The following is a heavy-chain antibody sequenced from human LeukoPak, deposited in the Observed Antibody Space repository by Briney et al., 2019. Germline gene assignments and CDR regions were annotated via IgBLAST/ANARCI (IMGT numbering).Heavy chain of an antibody. Sequence: ASVRVSCKASGGTFSSYAISWVRQAPGQGLEWMGGIIPIFGTANYAQKFQGRVTITADESTSKAYMELSSLRSEDTAVYYCARVAARGTIFGVVTDDAFDIWGQGTMVTVSS. J-gene: IGHJ3*02. CDR3: ARVAARGTIFGVVTDDAFDI. CDR2: IIPIFGTA. D-gene: IGHD3-3*01. V-gene: IGHV1-69*01. CDR1: GGTFSSYA.